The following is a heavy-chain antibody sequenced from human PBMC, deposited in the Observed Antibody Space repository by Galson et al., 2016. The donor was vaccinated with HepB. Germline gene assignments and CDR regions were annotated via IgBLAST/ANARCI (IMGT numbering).Heavy chain of an antibody. CDR1: GFTFDDYA. CDR3: AKATMATKGAIDY. V-gene: IGHV3-9*01. Sequence: SLRLSCAASGFTFDDYAMHWVRQVPGRGLEWVSGILWNGDIGYADSVKGRFTVSGDNARNSLYLQMNSLRAEDTALYYCAKATMATKGAIDYWGQGTLVTVAP. CDR2: ILWNGDI. D-gene: IGHD5-12*01. J-gene: IGHJ4*02.